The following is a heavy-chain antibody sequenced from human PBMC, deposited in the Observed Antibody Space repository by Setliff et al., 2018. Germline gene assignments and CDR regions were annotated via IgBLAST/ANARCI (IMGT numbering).Heavy chain of an antibody. D-gene: IGHD6-6*01. CDR3: ARGRNVAARLLDS. CDR2: INHSGTT. CDR1: GGTFSDYY. J-gene: IGHJ4*02. Sequence: SETLSLTCAAYGGTFSDYYWTWIRQPPEKGLEWIGEINHSGTTNYHPSLRSRVTISVDTSKNQFSLKVTSVTAADTSVYFCARGRNVAARLLDSWGQGTLVTV. V-gene: IGHV4-34*01.